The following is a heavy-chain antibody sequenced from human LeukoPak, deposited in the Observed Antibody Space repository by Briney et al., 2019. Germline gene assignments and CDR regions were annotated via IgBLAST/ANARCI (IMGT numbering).Heavy chain of an antibody. D-gene: IGHD4-23*01. CDR2: IYSGGST. J-gene: IGHJ4*02. CDR3: ARVPYGGNSIDC. V-gene: IGHV3-66*01. Sequence: AGGSLRLSCAASGFTVSSNYMTWVRQAPGKGLAWVSVIYSGGSTDYADSVKGRFTIARDNSRNTVHLQMNSLRVEDTAMYYCARVPYGGNSIDCWGQGTLVTVSS. CDR1: GFTVSSNY.